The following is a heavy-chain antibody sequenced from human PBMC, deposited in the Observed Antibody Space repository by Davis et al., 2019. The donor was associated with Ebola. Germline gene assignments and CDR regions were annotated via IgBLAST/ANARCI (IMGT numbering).Heavy chain of an antibody. V-gene: IGHV1-2*02. CDR3: ARELLVTGYKCADY. Sequence: ASVKVSCKASGYTFTGYYMHWVRQAPGQGLEWMGWINPNSGDTNYAQKFQGRVTMTRHTSISTTYLELSSLRSDDTAMYYCARELLVTGYKCADYWGQGTLVTVSS. D-gene: IGHD3-9*01. CDR1: GYTFTGYY. J-gene: IGHJ4*02. CDR2: INPNSGDT.